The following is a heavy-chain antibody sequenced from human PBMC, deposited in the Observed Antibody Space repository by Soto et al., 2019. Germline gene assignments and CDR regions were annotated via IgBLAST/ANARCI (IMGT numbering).Heavy chain of an antibody. V-gene: IGHV4-59*01. CDR3: ARGVATVVTFADAFDI. CDR1: GGSISSYY. J-gene: IGHJ3*02. CDR2: IYYSGST. Sequence: SETLSLTCAVSGGSISSYYWSWIRQPPGKGLEWIGYIYYSGSTNYNPSLKSRVTISVDTSKNQFSLKLSSVTAADTAVYYCARGVATVVTFADAFDIWGQGTMVT. D-gene: IGHD4-17*01.